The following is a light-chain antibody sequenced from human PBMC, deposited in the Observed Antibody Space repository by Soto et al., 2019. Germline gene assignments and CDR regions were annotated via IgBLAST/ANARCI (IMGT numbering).Light chain of an antibody. CDR2: GAS. V-gene: IGKV3-20*01. CDR3: PQYGISPET. J-gene: IGKJ3*01. CDR1: QSVSSSY. Sequence: EIVLTQSPGTLSLSPGERATLSCRASQSVSSSYLAWYQHKPGQAPRLLIYGASSRATGIPDRFSGSGSGTDFTLTISRLDPEDFAVYFCPQYGISPETFGPGTKVDIK.